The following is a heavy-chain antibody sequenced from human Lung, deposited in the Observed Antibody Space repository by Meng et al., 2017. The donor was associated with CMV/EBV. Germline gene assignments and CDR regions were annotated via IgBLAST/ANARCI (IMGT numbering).Heavy chain of an antibody. V-gene: IGHV1-69*13. CDR2: IIPMLGTT. Sequence: SVXVSXKASGGTFSTYVFSWVRQAPGQGLEWLGGIIPMLGTTNYAQKFQGRLTIKADDSTRTAYMDLSSLTSEDTAVYYCARHAEDYYDSRDFSPYAHLGQGXLVTVSS. CDR3: ARHAEDYYDSRDFSPYAH. D-gene: IGHD3-22*01. CDR1: GGTFSTYV. J-gene: IGHJ4*02.